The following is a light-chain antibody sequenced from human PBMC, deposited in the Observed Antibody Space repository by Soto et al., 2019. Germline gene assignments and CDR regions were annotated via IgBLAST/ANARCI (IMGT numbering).Light chain of an antibody. CDR1: QTVSSSY. CDR3: QQCGSSPLT. CDR2: GAS. J-gene: IGKJ4*01. Sequence: EIVLTQSPGTLSLSPGERATLSCRASQTVSSSYLAWYQQKPGQAPRLLIYGASTRATGIPGRFSGSASGTDFTLTISRLEPEDFAVYFCQQCGSSPLTFGGGTKVEI. V-gene: IGKV3-20*01.